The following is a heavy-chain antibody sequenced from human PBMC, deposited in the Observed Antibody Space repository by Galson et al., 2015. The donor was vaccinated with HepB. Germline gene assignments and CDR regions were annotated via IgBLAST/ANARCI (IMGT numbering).Heavy chain of an antibody. CDR3: ARYTVTTPPYAAFDI. Sequence: CAISGDSVFSNSAAWNWIRQSPSRGLEWLGRTYYRSNWYNDYAVSVKSRITINPDTSKNQFSLQLNSVTPEDTAVYYCARYTVTTPPYAAFDIWGQGTMVTVSS. CDR2: TYYRSNWYN. CDR1: GDSVFSNSAA. V-gene: IGHV6-1*01. D-gene: IGHD4-17*01. J-gene: IGHJ3*02.